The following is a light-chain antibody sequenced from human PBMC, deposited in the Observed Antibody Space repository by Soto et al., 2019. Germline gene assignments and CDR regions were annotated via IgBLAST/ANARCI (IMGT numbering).Light chain of an antibody. V-gene: IGKV3-20*01. CDR1: QTVTNNF. Sequence: EIVLTQSPGTLSLSPGQRATLSCSASQTVTNNFLAWHQQKPGQTPRLLIYGASSRATGTPDRFSGSGSGTDFTLTISRLEPEDFAVYYCQQHGGSPITFGQGTRLEIK. CDR3: QQHGGSPIT. J-gene: IGKJ5*01. CDR2: GAS.